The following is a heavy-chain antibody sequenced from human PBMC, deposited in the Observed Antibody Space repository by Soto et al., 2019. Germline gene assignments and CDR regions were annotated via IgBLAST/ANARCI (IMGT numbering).Heavy chain of an antibody. CDR2: ISSSSSTI. J-gene: IGHJ6*03. V-gene: IGHV3-48*01. CDR1: GFTFSSYS. CDR3: ARVTSDYYYYYMDV. Sequence: GGSLRLSCAASGFTFSSYSMNWVRQAPGKGLEWVSYISSSSSTIYYADSVKGRFTISRDNAKNSLYLQMNSLRAEDTAVYYCARVTSDYYYYYMDVWAKGTTVTASS. D-gene: IGHD3-16*01.